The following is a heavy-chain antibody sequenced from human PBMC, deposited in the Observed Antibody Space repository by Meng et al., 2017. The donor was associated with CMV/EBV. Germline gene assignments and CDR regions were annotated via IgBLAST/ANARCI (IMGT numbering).Heavy chain of an antibody. CDR3: ASYYYDSSGYYPPWMYYFDY. CDR1: SGDYY. CDR2: IYYSGST. D-gene: IGHD3-22*01. J-gene: IGHJ4*02. Sequence: SGDYYWSWIRQPPGKGLEWIGYIYYSGSTSYNPSLKSRVTISVDTSKNQFSLKLSSVTAADTAVYYCASYYYDSSGYYPPWMYYFDYWGQGTLVTVSS. V-gene: IGHV4-30-4*01.